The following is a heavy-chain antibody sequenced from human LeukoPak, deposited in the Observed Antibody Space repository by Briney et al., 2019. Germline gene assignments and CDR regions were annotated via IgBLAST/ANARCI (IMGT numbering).Heavy chain of an antibody. Sequence: GGSLRLSCAASGFTFSSYWMSWVRQAPGKGLEWVANIKQDGSEKYYVDSVKGRFTISRDNAKNSLYLQMNSLRAEDTAVYYCAREERWAVNYYDSSGYLRSWGQGTMVTVSS. CDR2: IKQDGSEK. J-gene: IGHJ3*01. CDR1: GFTFSSYW. D-gene: IGHD3-22*01. V-gene: IGHV3-7*01. CDR3: AREERWAVNYYDSSGYLRS.